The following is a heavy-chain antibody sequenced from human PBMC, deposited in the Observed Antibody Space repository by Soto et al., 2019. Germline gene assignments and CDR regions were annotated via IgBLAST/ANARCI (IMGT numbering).Heavy chain of an antibody. CDR1: GFTFSNAW. Sequence: EVQLVESGGGLVKPGGSLRLSCAASGFTFSNAWMSWVRQAPGKGLEWVGRIKSKTDGGTTDYAAPVKGRFTISRDDSKNTLYLQMNSLKTEDTAVYYCTTTRWIQLWFFDYWGQGTLVTVSS. J-gene: IGHJ4*02. D-gene: IGHD5-18*01. CDR3: TTTRWIQLWFFDY. V-gene: IGHV3-15*01. CDR2: IKSKTDGGTT.